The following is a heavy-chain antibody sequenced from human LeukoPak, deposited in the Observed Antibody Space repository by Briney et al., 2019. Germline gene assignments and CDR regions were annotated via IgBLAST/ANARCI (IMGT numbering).Heavy chain of an antibody. CDR2: ISWNSKNI. CDR1: GFTFRDYA. D-gene: IGHD3-16*01. J-gene: IGHJ6*03. CDR3: XXXXEGYGEXTYNMXV. V-gene: IGHV3-9*01. Sequence: GGSLRLSCVASGFTFRDYAMHWVRQAPGKGLEWVSGISWNSKNIGYADSVKGRFIISRDDAKNSMYLQMNSLRLEDTALYYXXXXXEGYGEXTYNMXVWGKGXTVTVSS.